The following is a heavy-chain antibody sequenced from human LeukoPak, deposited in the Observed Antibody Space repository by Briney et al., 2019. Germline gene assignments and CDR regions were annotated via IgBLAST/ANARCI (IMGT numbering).Heavy chain of an antibody. Sequence: GGSLRLSCAASGFTFSSNAMHWVRQTPGKGLEWVAVISDDGRNKYYADSVKGRFTISRDNAKNSLYLQMNSLRAEDTALYYCAKDIAKGVAAAGDYWGQGTLVTVSS. CDR2: ISDDGRNK. CDR3: AKDIAKGVAAAGDY. D-gene: IGHD6-13*01. CDR1: GFTFSSNA. J-gene: IGHJ4*02. V-gene: IGHV3-30-3*01.